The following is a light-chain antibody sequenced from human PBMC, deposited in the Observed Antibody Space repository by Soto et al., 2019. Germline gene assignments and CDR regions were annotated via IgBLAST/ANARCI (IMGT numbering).Light chain of an antibody. CDR3: QQYGSSPPIT. CDR2: GAS. J-gene: IGKJ5*01. CDR1: QSVSSTY. V-gene: IGKV3-20*01. Sequence: EIVLTQSPGTLSLSPGERATLSCRASQSVSSTYLAWYQQKSGQAPRLLVYGASSRATGIPDRFIGSGSGIDFTLTISRLEPEDFEVYYCQQYGSSPPITFGQGTRLEIK.